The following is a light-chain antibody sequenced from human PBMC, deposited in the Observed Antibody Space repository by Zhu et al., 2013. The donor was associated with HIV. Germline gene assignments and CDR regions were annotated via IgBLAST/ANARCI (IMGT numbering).Light chain of an antibody. Sequence: EIVLTQSPGTLSLSPGEKVTLSCRASQSVRNNYLAWYQQKPGQPPRLLISGASTRATGVPARFSGSGSGTEFTLTISSLQSEDFAVYYCQQYHNWPPFTFGPGTKVDVK. CDR3: QQYHNWPPFT. CDR1: QSVRNN. CDR2: GAS. V-gene: IGKV3-15*01. J-gene: IGKJ3*01.